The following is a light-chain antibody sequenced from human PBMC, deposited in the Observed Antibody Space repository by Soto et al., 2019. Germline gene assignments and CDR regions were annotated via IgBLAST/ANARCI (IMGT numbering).Light chain of an antibody. CDR3: QQDENLPLT. V-gene: IGKV1-33*01. J-gene: IGKJ4*01. CDR2: DAS. CDR1: QDISKY. Sequence: DIQLAQSPSSLSASVGDRVTIPCQASQDISKYLNWYQQKPGKAPKLLIYDASNLETGIPSRFSGSRSGTNFSLTIASLQPEDIATYYCQQDENLPLTFGGGTKVGIK.